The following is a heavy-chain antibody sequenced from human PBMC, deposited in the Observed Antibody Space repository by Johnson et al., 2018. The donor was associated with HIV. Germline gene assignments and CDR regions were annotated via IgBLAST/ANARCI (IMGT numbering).Heavy chain of an antibody. Sequence: QMQLVESGGGVVQPGGSLRLSCAASGFTFSSYGMHWVRQAPGKGLEWVSVIYSGGSTYYADSVKGRFTISRDNSKNTLYLQMNSLRAEDTAVYYCARDRGAFDIWGQGTMVTVSS. CDR3: ARDRGAFDI. CDR1: GFTFSSYG. J-gene: IGHJ3*02. CDR2: IYSGGST. V-gene: IGHV3-NL1*01.